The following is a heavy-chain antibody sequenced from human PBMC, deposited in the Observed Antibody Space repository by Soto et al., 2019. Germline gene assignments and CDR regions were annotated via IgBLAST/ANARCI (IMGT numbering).Heavy chain of an antibody. CDR2: MNPNSGNT. V-gene: IGHV1-8*01. CDR3: ATSGSFDYGDYGADAFDI. Sequence: QVQLVQSGAEVKKPGASVKVSCKASGYTFTSYDINWVRQATGQGLEWMGWMNPNSGNTDYAQKFQGRVTMTRNTSIRTAYMELSSLRSEDTAVYYCATSGSFDYGDYGADAFDIWGQGTMVTVSS. D-gene: IGHD4-17*01. J-gene: IGHJ3*02. CDR1: GYTFTSYD.